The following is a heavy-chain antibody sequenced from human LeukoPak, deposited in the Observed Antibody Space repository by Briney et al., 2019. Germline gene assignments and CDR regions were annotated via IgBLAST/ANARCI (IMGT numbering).Heavy chain of an antibody. CDR2: IQSGGNT. J-gene: IGHJ4*02. V-gene: IGHV3-66*01. Sequence: SGGSLRLSCAASGFTVSSTYMSWVRQGPGKGLEWVSVIQSGGNTYYTDSMEGRFTISRDNSKNTLYLQMDSLRAEDTAVYFCARGAVGRGSNYWGQGTQVTVSS. CDR3: ARGAVGRGSNY. D-gene: IGHD1-26*01. CDR1: GFTVSSTY.